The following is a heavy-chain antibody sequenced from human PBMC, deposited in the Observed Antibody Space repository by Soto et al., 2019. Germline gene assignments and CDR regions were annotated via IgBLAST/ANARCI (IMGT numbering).Heavy chain of an antibody. D-gene: IGHD2-21*01. J-gene: IGHJ3*02. CDR3: TIGSWSGEVFDI. CDR1: GGTFGTYS. Sequence: QVQLVQSGAEVKKPGSSVKVSCKDSGGTFGTYSMFWVRQAPGQGLEWMGRIIPMLGIRNYAQRFQDRVTITADKSTATAHTELSRLRSEDTALYYCTIGSWSGEVFDIWGQGTMVTVSS. V-gene: IGHV1-69*02. CDR2: IIPMLGIR.